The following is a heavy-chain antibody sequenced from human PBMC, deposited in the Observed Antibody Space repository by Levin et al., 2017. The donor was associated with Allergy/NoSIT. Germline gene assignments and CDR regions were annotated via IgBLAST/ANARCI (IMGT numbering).Heavy chain of an antibody. CDR2: INHSGST. CDR3: ARMAAPSTFPDSGVDY. J-gene: IGHJ4*02. D-gene: IGHD3-16*01. Sequence: SQTLSLTCAVYGGSFSGYYWSWIRQPPGKGLEWIGEINHSGSTNYNPSLKSRVTISVDTSKNQFSLKLSSVTAADTAVYYCARMAAPSTFPDSGVDYWGQGTLVTVSS. V-gene: IGHV4-34*01. CDR1: GGSFSGYY.